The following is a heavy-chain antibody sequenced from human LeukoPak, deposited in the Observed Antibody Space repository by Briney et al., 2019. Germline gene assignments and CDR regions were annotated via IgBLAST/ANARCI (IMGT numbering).Heavy chain of an antibody. D-gene: IGHD3-22*01. CDR1: GFTFSIYA. Sequence: HTGGSLRLSCAASGFTFSIYAMRWVRQAPGKGLQWVSSITSSGDGTYYADSVKGRFTISRDNSENMLYLQMNSMRVEDTAVYFCAKDRPNYYGSNGHYYRRDGDYWGQGTLVTVSS. CDR2: ITSSGDGT. J-gene: IGHJ4*02. V-gene: IGHV3-23*01. CDR3: AKDRPNYYGSNGHYYRRDGDY.